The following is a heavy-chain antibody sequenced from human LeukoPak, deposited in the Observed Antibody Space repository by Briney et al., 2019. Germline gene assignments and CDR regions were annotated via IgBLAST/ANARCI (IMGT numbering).Heavy chain of an antibody. CDR1: GYTFSSYS. D-gene: IGHD1-1*01. J-gene: IGHJ4*02. V-gene: IGHV1-46*01. CDR3: ARNRPTTGDFIS. Sequence: ASVKVSCKASGYTFSSYSMHWVRQAPGQGLEWMGIINPSGGSTRYAQKFQGRVTMTRDTSTNTAYMELSALTSEDTAVYYCARNRPTTGDFISWGQGALVTVSS. CDR2: INPSGGST.